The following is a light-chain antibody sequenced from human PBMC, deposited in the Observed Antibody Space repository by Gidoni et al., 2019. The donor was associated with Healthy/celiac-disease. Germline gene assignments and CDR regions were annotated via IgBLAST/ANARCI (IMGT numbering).Light chain of an antibody. CDR3: QQYGSSPRYS. V-gene: IGKV3-20*01. Sequence: IVLTQSPGTLSLSPGERATLSCRASQSVSSRYLAWYQQTPREAPRLLIYGEASRATCIPARFSGSGSGTDFTLTISRLEPEDFAVYYCQQYGSSPRYSFGQGTKLEIK. J-gene: IGKJ2*03. CDR2: GEA. CDR1: QSVSSRY.